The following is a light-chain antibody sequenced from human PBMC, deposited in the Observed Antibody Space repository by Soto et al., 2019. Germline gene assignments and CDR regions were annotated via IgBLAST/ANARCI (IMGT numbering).Light chain of an antibody. V-gene: IGLV3-21*02. Sequence: SYELTQPPSESVAPGQTARITCGGNNIGSQSGHWYQQKPGQAPVLVLYDDRGRPSGIPERFSGSKSGNTATLTISRVAAGDEADYYCQVWDSSRDQGLFGTGTKLTVL. J-gene: IGLJ1*01. CDR3: QVWDSSRDQGL. CDR1: NIGSQS. CDR2: DDR.